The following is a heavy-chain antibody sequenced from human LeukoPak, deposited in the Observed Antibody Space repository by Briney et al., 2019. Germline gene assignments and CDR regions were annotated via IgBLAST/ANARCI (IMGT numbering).Heavy chain of an antibody. CDR1: GGSISSYY. V-gene: IGHV4-59*01. Sequence: PSETLSLTCTVSGGSISSYYWSWIRQPPGKGLEWIGYIYYSGSTNYNPSLKSRVTISVDTSKNQFSLKLSSVTAADTAVYYCARAGLGGGTVDYWGQGTLVTVSS. CDR2: IYYSGST. D-gene: IGHD1-1*01. CDR3: ARAGLGGGTVDY. J-gene: IGHJ4*02.